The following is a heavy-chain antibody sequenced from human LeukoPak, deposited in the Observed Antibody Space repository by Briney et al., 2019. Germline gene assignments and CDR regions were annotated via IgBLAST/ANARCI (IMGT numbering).Heavy chain of an antibody. V-gene: IGHV3-30*02. J-gene: IGHJ4*02. CDR1: GFTFSSYG. CDR3: ADLLYDSSGFHGNY. CDR2: IRYDGSNK. Sequence: GGSLRLSCAASGFTFSSYGMHWVRQAPGKGLEWVAFIRYDGSNKYYADSVKGRFTISRDNSKNTLYLQMNSLRAEDTAVYYCADLLYDSSGFHGNYWGQGTLVTVSS. D-gene: IGHD3-22*01.